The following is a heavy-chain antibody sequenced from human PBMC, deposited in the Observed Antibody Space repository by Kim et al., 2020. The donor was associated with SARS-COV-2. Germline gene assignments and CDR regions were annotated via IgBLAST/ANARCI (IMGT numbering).Heavy chain of an antibody. CDR3: ARDRYYDILTGRAWGWFDP. J-gene: IGHJ5*02. D-gene: IGHD3-9*01. CDR1: GYTFTSYA. CDR2: INAGNGNT. V-gene: IGHV1-3*01. Sequence: ASVKVSCKASGYTFTSYAMHWVRQAPGQRLEWMGWINAGNGNTKYSQKFQGRVTITRDTSASTAYMELSSLRSEDTAVYYCARDRYYDILTGRAWGWFDPWGQGTLVTVSS.